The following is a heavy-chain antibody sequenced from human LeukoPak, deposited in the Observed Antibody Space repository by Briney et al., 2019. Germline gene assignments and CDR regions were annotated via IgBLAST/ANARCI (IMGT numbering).Heavy chain of an antibody. J-gene: IGHJ4*02. V-gene: IGHV3-74*01. D-gene: IGHD3-10*01. CDR3: ARGHVFGSDRHWDY. CDR2: NNSDET. Sequence: PGGSLRLFCAASGFTFSDYWKHWVPHAPGKGLVCVSHNNSDETSYADSVKGRFTISRDNAKNTLYLQMNSLRAEDTALYYCARGHVFGSDRHWDYWGQGTLVTVSS. CDR1: GFTFSDYW.